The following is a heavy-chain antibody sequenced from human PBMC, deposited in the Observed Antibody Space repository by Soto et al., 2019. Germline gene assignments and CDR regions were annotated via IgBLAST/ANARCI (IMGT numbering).Heavy chain of an antibody. CDR1: GGTFSSYA. D-gene: IGHD2-15*01. CDR2: IIPIFGTA. V-gene: IGHV1-69*01. Sequence: QVQLVQSGAEVKKPGSSVKVSCKASGGTFSSYAISWVRQAPGQGLEWMGGIIPIFGTANYAQKFQGRVTLTGDESQRTAYMEPSSLGSEDTAGDYCGGRWSTADYYYYGMDVWGQGATVTVSS. CDR3: GGRWSTADYYYYGMDV. J-gene: IGHJ6*01.